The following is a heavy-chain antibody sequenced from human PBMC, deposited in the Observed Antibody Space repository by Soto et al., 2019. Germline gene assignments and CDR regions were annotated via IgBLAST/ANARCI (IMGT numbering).Heavy chain of an antibody. CDR1: GFTFSNAW. D-gene: IGHD3-10*01. V-gene: IGHV3-15*01. Sequence: EVQLVESGGGLVKPGGSLRLSCAASGFTFSNAWMSWVRRAPGKGLEWVGRIKSKTDGGTTDYAAPVKGRFTISRDDSNNTLYLQMNSLKTEDTAVYYCIRYYYGSGGVVDYWGQGTLVTVSS. CDR3: IRYYYGSGGVVDY. CDR2: IKSKTDGGTT. J-gene: IGHJ4*02.